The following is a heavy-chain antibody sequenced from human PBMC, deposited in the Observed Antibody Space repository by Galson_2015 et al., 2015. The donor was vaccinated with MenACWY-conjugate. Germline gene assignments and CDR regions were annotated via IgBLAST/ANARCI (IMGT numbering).Heavy chain of an antibody. V-gene: IGHV3-7*03. CDR2: IKGDGSEI. D-gene: IGHD6-19*01. Sequence: SLRLSCAASGFTFGNYWMTWVRQAPGKGLEWVANIKGDGSEIWYVGSVKGRFPISRDNAKNSLYLQMNSLRAEDTAVYYCARDDQAVAGTRVVVWGQGTTVTVSS. CDR1: GFTFGNYW. CDR3: ARDDQAVAGTRVVV. J-gene: IGHJ6*02.